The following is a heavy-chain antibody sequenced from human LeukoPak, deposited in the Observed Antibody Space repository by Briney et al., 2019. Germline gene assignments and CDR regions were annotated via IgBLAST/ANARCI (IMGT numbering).Heavy chain of an antibody. D-gene: IGHD2-2*02. CDR1: GFTFSSYA. V-gene: IGHV3-23*01. J-gene: IGHJ4*02. CDR3: AKVLRECSSTSCYTTTPPDY. Sequence: GGSLRLSCAASGFTFSSYAMSWVRQAPGKGLEWVSAISGSGGSTYYADSVKGRFTISRDNSKNTLYLQMNSLRAEDTAVYYCAKVLRECSSTSCYTTTPPDYWGQGTLVTVSS. CDR2: ISGSGGST.